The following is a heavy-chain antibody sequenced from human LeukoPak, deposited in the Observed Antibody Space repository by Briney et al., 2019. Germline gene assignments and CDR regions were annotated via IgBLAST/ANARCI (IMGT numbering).Heavy chain of an antibody. V-gene: IGHV1-46*01. J-gene: IGHJ4*02. Sequence: ASVKVSCKASGYTFTNYFIHWVRQAPGQGLEWMGIINPRDRSTDYPQKFQGRVAMTRGTSTTTVHMVLSSLRSEDTAMYYCARVGPGIAAEAWGQGTLVTVSS. CDR3: ARVGPGIAAEA. D-gene: IGHD6-13*01. CDR1: GYTFTNYF. CDR2: INPRDRST.